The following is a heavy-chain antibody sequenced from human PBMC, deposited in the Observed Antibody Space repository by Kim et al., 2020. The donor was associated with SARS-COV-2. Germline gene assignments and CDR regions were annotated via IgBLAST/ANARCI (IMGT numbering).Heavy chain of an antibody. D-gene: IGHD1-1*01. CDR2: IRSKANTYAT. J-gene: IGHJ3*01. V-gene: IGHV3-73*01. CDR3: TPFSGTSCALCVAFVV. Sequence: GGSLRLSCAASGFTFSDSAMHWVRQASGKGLEWVGRIRSKANTYATAYTASVKGRFTISRDDSKNTLYLQMNSLKTEDTSVYLCTPFSGTSCALCVAFVV. CDR1: GFTFSDSA.